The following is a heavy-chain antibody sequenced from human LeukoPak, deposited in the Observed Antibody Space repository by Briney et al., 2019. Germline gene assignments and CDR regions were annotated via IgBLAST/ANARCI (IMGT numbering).Heavy chain of an antibody. D-gene: IGHD2-2*01. CDR2: INTNTGNP. CDR3: ARQGPGYCGSTRCYGIGH. J-gene: IGHJ4*02. Sequence: GASVKVSCKASGYTFTGYYMHWVRQAPGQGLEWMGWINTNTGNPTYAQGFTGRFVFSLDTSVSTTYLQISSLEAEDTAVYYCARQGPGYCGSTRCYGIGHWGQGTLVTVSS. V-gene: IGHV7-4-1*02. CDR1: GYTFTGYY.